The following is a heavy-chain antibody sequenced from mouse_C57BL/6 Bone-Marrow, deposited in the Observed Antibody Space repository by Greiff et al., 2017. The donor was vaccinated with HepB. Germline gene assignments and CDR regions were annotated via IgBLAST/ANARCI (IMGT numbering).Heavy chain of an antibody. D-gene: IGHD4-1*01. J-gene: IGHJ1*03. V-gene: IGHV5-16*01. Sequence: DVHLVESEGGLVQPGSSMKLSCTASGFTFSDYYMAWVRQVPEKGLEWVANINYDGSSTYYLDSLKSRFIISRDNAKNILYLQMSSLKSEDTATYYCARDSNWPYWYFDVWGTGTTVTVSS. CDR3: ARDSNWPYWYFDV. CDR1: GFTFSDYY. CDR2: INYDGSST.